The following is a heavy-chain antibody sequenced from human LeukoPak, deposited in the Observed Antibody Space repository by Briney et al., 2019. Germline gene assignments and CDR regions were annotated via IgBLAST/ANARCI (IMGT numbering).Heavy chain of an antibody. CDR3: ARRIQPYYYDSSGYFPFDY. CDR1: GYTFTGYY. Sequence: ASVKVSCKASGYTFTGYYMHWVRQAPGQGLEWMGWINPNSGGTNYAQKFQGRVTMTRDTSISTAYMELSRLRSVDTAVYYCARRIQPYYYDSSGYFPFDYWGQGTLVTVSS. CDR2: INPNSGGT. D-gene: IGHD3-22*01. V-gene: IGHV1-2*02. J-gene: IGHJ4*02.